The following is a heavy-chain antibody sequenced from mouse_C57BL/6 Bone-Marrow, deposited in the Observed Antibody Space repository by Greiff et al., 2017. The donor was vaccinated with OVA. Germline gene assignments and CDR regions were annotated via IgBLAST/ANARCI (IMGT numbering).Heavy chain of an antibody. CDR3: TRGWGCLDY. D-gene: IGHD2-3*01. CDR2: IDPETGGT. V-gene: IGHV1-15*01. J-gene: IGHJ2*01. CDR1: GYTFTDYE. Sequence: QVQLQQSGAELVRPGASVTLSCKASGYTFTDYEMHWVKQTPVHGLEWIGAIDPETGGTAYNQKFKGKAILTADKSSSTAYMELRSLTSEDSAVYYCTRGWGCLDYWGRGTTLTVSS.